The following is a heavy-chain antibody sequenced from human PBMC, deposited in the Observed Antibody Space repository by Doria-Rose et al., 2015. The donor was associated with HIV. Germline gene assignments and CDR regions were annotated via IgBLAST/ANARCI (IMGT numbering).Heavy chain of an antibody. V-gene: IGHV2-26*01. J-gene: IGHJ4*02. CDR2: SFSDDER. CDR1: GVSLSSPGMG. Sequence: SGPVLVKPTETLTLTCTVSGVSLSSPGMGVSWIRQPPGKALEWLANSFSDDERSYKTSLKSRLTISRGTSKSRVVLTMTDMDPVDTATYYCARIKSSRWYHKYYFDFWGQGTLVIVSA. D-gene: IGHD6-13*01. CDR3: ARIKSSRWYHKYYFDF.